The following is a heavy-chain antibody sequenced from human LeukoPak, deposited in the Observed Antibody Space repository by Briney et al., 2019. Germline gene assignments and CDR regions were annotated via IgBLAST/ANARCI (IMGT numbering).Heavy chain of an antibody. J-gene: IGHJ4*02. Sequence: GGSLRLSCAASGFTFSSYAMHWVRQAPGKGLEYVSAISSNGGSTYYANSVKGRFTISRGNSKNTLYLQMGSLRAEDMAVYYCARDVGKAYYDILTGPDYWGQGTLVTVSS. V-gene: IGHV3-64*01. D-gene: IGHD3-9*01. CDR3: ARDVGKAYYDILTGPDY. CDR1: GFTFSSYA. CDR2: ISSNGGST.